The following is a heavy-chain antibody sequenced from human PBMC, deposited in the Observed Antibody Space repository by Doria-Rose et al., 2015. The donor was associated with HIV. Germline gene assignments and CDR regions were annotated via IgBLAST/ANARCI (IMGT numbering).Heavy chain of an antibody. J-gene: IGHJ4*02. D-gene: IGHD6-13*01. CDR2: IFSDDER. CDR1: GVSLSSPGMG. Sequence: QVTLKESGPVLVKPTETLTLTCTVSGVSLSSPGMGVSWIRQPPGKALEWLANIFSDDERSYKTSLKSRLTISRSTSKSQVVLTMTDMDPVSAATYYCARIKSSRWYHKYYFDFWGQGTLVIVSA. CDR3: ARIKSSRWYHKYYFDF. V-gene: IGHV2-26*01.